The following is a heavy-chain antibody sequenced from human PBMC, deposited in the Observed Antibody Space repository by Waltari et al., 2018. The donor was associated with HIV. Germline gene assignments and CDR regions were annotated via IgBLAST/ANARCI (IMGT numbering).Heavy chain of an antibody. Sequence: EVQLVESGGGLVQPGRSLRLSCAASGFTFDDYAMHWVRQPPGKGLGGVSSINWNSGSRGYADSLKGRFTISRDNAKNSLYLQMNSLRAEDTAFYYCTKDFDSSGFHGYYFDYWGQGTLVTVSS. CDR1: GFTFDDYA. J-gene: IGHJ4*02. D-gene: IGHD3-22*01. V-gene: IGHV3-9*01. CDR2: INWNSGSR. CDR3: TKDFDSSGFHGYYFDY.